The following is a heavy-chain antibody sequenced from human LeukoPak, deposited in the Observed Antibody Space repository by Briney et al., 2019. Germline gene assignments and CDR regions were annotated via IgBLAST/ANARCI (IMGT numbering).Heavy chain of an antibody. CDR1: GFTFDDYA. CDR3: AKGLYSSSSVSDY. J-gene: IGHJ4*02. Sequence: GRSLRLSCAASGFTFDDYAMHWVRQAPGKGLEWVSGISWNSGSIGYADSVKGRFTISRDNAKNSLYLQMNSLRAEDTALYYCAKGLYSSSSVSDYWGQGTLVTASS. CDR2: ISWNSGSI. V-gene: IGHV3-9*01. D-gene: IGHD6-6*01.